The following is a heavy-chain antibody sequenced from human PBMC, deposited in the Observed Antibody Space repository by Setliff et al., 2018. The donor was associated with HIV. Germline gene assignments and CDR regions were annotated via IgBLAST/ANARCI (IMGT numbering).Heavy chain of an antibody. CDR2: MNPNGGNT. V-gene: IGHV1-8*01. CDR3: ARLPIITIFGVLNGDDGFDI. J-gene: IGHJ3*02. CDR1: GYTFTSYD. D-gene: IGHD3-3*01. Sequence: ASVKVSCKPSGYTFTSYDISLVRQATGHGLEWMGWMNPNGGNTGYAQKFQGRVPMTRDTAIRTDYMELSRLRSDDSAVYYCARLPIITIFGVLNGDDGFDIWGQGTMVTVSS.